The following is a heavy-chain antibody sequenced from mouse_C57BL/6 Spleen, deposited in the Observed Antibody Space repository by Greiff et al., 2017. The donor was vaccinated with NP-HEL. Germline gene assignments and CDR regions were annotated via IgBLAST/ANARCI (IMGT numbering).Heavy chain of an antibody. J-gene: IGHJ2*01. CDR1: GFTFSSYA. CDR3: ATSYFDY. CDR2: ISDGGSYT. V-gene: IGHV5-4*03. Sequence: EVKVEESGGGLVKPGGSLKLSCAASGFTFSSYAMSWVRQTPEKRLEWVATISDGGSYTYYPDNVKGRFTISRDNAKNNLYLQMSHLKSEDTAMYYCATSYFDYWGQGTTLTVSS.